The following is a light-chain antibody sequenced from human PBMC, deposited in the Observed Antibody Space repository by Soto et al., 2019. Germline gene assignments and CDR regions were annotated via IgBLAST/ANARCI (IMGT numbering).Light chain of an antibody. CDR1: IANIGSNT. Sequence: QSVLTQPPSASVTPGQRVTIACSGSIANIGSNTVNWYQQLPGTAPKLLIYSNNQRPSGVPDRFSGSKSGTSASLAISGLQSEDEADYYCAAWDDSLNGLVVFGGGTKVTVL. CDR2: SNN. CDR3: AAWDDSLNGLVV. V-gene: IGLV1-44*01. J-gene: IGLJ2*01.